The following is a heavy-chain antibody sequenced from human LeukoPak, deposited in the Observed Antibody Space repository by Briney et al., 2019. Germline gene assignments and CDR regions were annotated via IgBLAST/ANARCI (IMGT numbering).Heavy chain of an antibody. D-gene: IGHD1-26*01. V-gene: IGHV1-46*01. CDR3: ARPSFVTGSYYPL. Sequence: ASVKVSCKASGYTFTNYYIHWVRQAPGQGLEWMGVLNPNGGSTSYAQKFQGRVTMTRDMSTSTVYMDLSSLRAEDTAVYYCARPSFVTGSYYPLWGQGTLVAVSS. CDR1: GYTFTNYY. J-gene: IGHJ4*02. CDR2: LNPNGGST.